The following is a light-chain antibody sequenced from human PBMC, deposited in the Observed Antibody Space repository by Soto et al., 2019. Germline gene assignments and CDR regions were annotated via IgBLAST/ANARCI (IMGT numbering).Light chain of an antibody. J-gene: IGKJ4*01. Sequence: EILLTQSPGTLSLSPGDRATLSCRASQSLTSSFLAWYQQKPGQTPRLLIYGASIRATDIPDRFSGSGSGTDFNLTISRLEPEDFAVYFCQQYGRLPLSFGGGTKVEIK. CDR3: QQYGRLPLS. CDR1: QSLTSSF. CDR2: GAS. V-gene: IGKV3-20*01.